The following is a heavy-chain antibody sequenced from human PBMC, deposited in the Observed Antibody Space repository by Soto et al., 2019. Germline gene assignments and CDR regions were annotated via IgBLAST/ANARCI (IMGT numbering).Heavy chain of an antibody. CDR1: GFTFSSYA. CDR2: ISYDGSNK. J-gene: IGHJ6*02. Sequence: TGGAPRLSCAAPGFTFSSYAIHWVRPAPGKGVEGVAVISYDGSNKYYADSVKGRFTISRDNSKNTLYLQMNSLRAEDTAVYYCARTPRGQWELPYYYYGMDVWGQGTTVTVSS. CDR3: ARTPRGQWELPYYYYGMDV. D-gene: IGHD1-26*01. V-gene: IGHV3-30-3*01.